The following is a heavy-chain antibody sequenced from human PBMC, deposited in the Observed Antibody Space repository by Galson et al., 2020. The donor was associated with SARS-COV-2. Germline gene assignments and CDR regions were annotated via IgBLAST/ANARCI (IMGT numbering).Heavy chain of an antibody. J-gene: IGHJ4*02. Sequence: QLGESLKISCAASGFTFSSFWMTWVRQAPGKGLEWVANIKQDGSEKNYVDSVKGRFSISRDNAKNSLYLQMNSLRAEDTAVYYCARAARVIDFWGQGTLGTVSS. CDR3: ARAARVIDF. D-gene: IGHD4-4*01. V-gene: IGHV3-7*01. CDR2: IKQDGSEK. CDR1: GFTFSSFW.